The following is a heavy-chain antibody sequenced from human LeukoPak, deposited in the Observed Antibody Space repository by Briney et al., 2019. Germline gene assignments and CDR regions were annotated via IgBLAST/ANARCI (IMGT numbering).Heavy chain of an antibody. V-gene: IGHV3-21*04. CDR1: GFTFSSYS. CDR2: ISSSSSYI. D-gene: IGHD3-3*01. J-gene: IGHJ4*02. Sequence: GGSLRLSCAASGFTFSSYSMNWIRQAPGKGLEWVSSISSSSSYIYYADSVKGRFTISRDNSKRTLFLQMNSLRAEDTAFYYCAKAEIGVDTFFWGQGTLVTVSS. CDR3: AKAEIGVDTFF.